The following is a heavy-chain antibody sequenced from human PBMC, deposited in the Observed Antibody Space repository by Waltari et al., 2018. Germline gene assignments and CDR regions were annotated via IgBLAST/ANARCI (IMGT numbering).Heavy chain of an antibody. J-gene: IGHJ5*02. Sequence: QVQLVQSGAEVKKPGASVKVSCKASGYTFTTYYMHWVRQAPGQGLEWMGIITPSGGSKTYAQKVQGRITMTRDTSTSTVYLELSSLRSEDTAVYYCAGVAVTATRVGWFDPWGLGTLVTVSS. D-gene: IGHD2-15*01. CDR1: GYTFTTYY. CDR2: ITPSGGSK. CDR3: AGVAVTATRVGWFDP. V-gene: IGHV1-46*03.